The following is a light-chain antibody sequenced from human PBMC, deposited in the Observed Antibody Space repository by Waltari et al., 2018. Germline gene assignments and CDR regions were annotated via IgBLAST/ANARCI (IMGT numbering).Light chain of an antibody. CDR2: DHS. J-gene: IGLJ2*01. CDR1: NLERTT. V-gene: IGLV3-21*02. CDR3: QVWASFNDPVV. Sequence: SYVLTQPPSVSVGPGQTARITWGGHNLERTTVHWYQQKPGQGPVLVVPDHSDRSLAIHERVFGSNSGKTATLTIRKVEAEDEADYYCQVWASFNDPVVFGGGTKLTVL.